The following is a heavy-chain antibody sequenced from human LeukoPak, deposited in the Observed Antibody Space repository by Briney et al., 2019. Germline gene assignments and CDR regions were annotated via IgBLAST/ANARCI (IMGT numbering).Heavy chain of an antibody. Sequence: TGGSLRFSCAGSGFTFADYAMHWVRQTPGKGLEWVSGISWNSGNIAYADFVGGRFTISRDNATNSLSLQMNSLSDEDTAVYYCAKDAYGGATFFYYMDVWGKGTTVTVSS. CDR1: GFTFADYA. CDR3: AKDAYGGATFFYYMDV. D-gene: IGHD2/OR15-2a*01. CDR2: ISWNSGNI. V-gene: IGHV3-9*01. J-gene: IGHJ6*03.